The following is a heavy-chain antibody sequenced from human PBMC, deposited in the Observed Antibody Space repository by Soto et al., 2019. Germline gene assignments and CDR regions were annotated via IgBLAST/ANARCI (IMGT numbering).Heavy chain of an antibody. CDR2: LYPNENT. Sequence: GASLRLSCAPTGHSVRSNYLSWVRKAPGKGLEWVSELYPNENTNCADSVNSRFTISRANSDNTVYLHMNTLTADDTPVYYCASQWGRDHFDYWAQG. CDR1: GHSVRSNY. CDR3: ASQWGRDHFDY. D-gene: IGHD3-16*01. J-gene: IGHJ4*02. V-gene: IGHV3-53*01.